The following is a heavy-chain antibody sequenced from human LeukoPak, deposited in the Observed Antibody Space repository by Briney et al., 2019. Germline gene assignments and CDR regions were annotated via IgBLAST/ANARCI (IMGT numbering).Heavy chain of an antibody. CDR1: GGSISSSSYY. J-gene: IGHJ3*02. CDR3: ARDPIYGDLDAFDI. V-gene: IGHV4-39*07. D-gene: IGHD4-17*01. CDR2: IYYSGST. Sequence: SETLSLTCTVSGGSISSSSYYWGWIRQPPGKGLEWIGSIYYSGSTYYNPSLKSRVTISVDTSKNQFSLKLSSVTAADTAVYYCARDPIYGDLDAFDIWGQGTMVIISS.